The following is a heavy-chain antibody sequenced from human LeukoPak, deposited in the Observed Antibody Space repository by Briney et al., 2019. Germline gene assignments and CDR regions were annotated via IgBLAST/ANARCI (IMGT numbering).Heavy chain of an antibody. Sequence: GGSLRLSCAASGFTFSNYAMSGVRQAPGKGLEWVSAVSGSGSSTYYADSVKGRFTISRDNSKNTLYLQMNSLRAEDTAVYYCATGQGYCSSTSCYNWFDPWGQGTLVTVSS. D-gene: IGHD2-2*01. V-gene: IGHV3-23*01. CDR2: VSGSGSST. J-gene: IGHJ5*02. CDR1: GFTFSNYA. CDR3: ATGQGYCSSTSCYNWFDP.